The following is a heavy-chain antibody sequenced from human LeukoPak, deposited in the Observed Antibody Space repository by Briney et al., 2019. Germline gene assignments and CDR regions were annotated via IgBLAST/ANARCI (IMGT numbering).Heavy chain of an antibody. D-gene: IGHD3-3*01. J-gene: IGHJ4*02. V-gene: IGHV1-3*01. CDR1: GYTFTSYA. Sequence: ASVKVSCKASGYTFTSYAMHWVHQAPGQRLEWMGWINAGNGNTKYSQKFQGRVTITRDTSASTAYMELSSLRSEDTAVYYCARGLGYYDFWSGYYGAPWFDYWGQGTLVTVSS. CDR3: ARGLGYYDFWSGYYGAPWFDY. CDR2: INAGNGNT.